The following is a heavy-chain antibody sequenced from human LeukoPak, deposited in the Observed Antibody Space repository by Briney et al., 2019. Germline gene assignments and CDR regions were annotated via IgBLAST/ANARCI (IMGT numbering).Heavy chain of an antibody. J-gene: IGHJ4*02. V-gene: IGHV3-13*04. Sequence: GGSLRLSCAASGFTFSSHDMHWVRQATGKGLEWVSAFGAAGDTYYPDSVKGRFTISRENAKNFLYLQMNSLSVGDTAVYYCARQTNRGAGNFDSWGQGTLVTVSS. D-gene: IGHD1-1*01. CDR1: GFTFSSHD. CDR2: FGAAGDT. CDR3: ARQTNRGAGNFDS.